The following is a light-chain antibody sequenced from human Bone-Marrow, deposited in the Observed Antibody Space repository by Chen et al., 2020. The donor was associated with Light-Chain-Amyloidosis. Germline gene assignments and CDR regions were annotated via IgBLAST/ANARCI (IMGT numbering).Light chain of an antibody. V-gene: IGLV1-47*01. J-gene: IGLJ3*02. CDR3: VAWDGSLSGWV. Sequence: QPVLTQPPSASGTPGQRVTIPCSGSSSNIESTYLFWYQHLPGTAPKLLIYKSDQRPSGVPDRFSGSKSGTSASLAISGLRSEDEGDYYCVAWDGSLSGWVFGGGTKLTVL. CDR1: SSNIESTY. CDR2: KSD.